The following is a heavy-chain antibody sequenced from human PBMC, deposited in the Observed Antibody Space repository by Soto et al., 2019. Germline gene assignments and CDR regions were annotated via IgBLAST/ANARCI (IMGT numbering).Heavy chain of an antibody. CDR2: IWYDGSNK. Sequence: GGSLRLSCAASGFTFSSYGMHWVRQAPGKGLEWVAVIWYDGSNKYYADSVKGRFTISRDNSKNTLYLQMNSLRAEDTAVYYCARDLPHDSSGYWSYYYYGMDVWGQGTTVTVSS. D-gene: IGHD3-22*01. CDR1: GFTFSSYG. V-gene: IGHV3-33*01. CDR3: ARDLPHDSSGYWSYYYYGMDV. J-gene: IGHJ6*02.